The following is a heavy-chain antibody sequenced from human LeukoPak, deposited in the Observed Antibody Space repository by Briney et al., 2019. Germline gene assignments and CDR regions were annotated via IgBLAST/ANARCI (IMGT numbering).Heavy chain of an antibody. Sequence: SETLSLTCTVSGDSSSYYYWSWIRQPPGKGLEWIGYVHNSGSTNYNPSLKSRVTMSVDTAKNQFSLNLTSVTAADTAVYSCARGSGWYDPWGQGTLVTVSS. CDR2: VHNSGST. V-gene: IGHV4-59*01. CDR3: ARGSGWYDP. D-gene: IGHD6-19*01. CDR1: GDSSSYYY. J-gene: IGHJ5*02.